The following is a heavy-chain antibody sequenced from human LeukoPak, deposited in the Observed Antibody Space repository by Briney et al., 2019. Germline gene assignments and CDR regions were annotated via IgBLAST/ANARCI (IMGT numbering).Heavy chain of an antibody. CDR2: IYYSGSI. Sequence: SETLSLTCTVSGGSISSYYWSWIRQPPGKGLEWIGYIYYSGSINYNPSLKSRVTISVDTSKNQFSLKLSSVTAADTAVYYCARGYGSGSFNWFDPWGQGTLVTVSS. V-gene: IGHV4-59*12. J-gene: IGHJ5*02. CDR1: GGSISSYY. CDR3: ARGYGSGSFNWFDP. D-gene: IGHD3-10*01.